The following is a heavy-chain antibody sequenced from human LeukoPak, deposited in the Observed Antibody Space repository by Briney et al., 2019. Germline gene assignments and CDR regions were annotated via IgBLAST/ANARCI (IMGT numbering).Heavy chain of an antibody. V-gene: IGHV4-59*01. Sequence: PSETLSLTCTVSGGSISSYYWSWIRQPPGKGLEWIGYIYYSGSTNYNPSLKSRVTISVDTSKNQFSLKLSSVTAADTAVHYCARLNSSGWYGPYYYYYYMDVWGKGTTVTVSS. CDR1: GGSISSYY. D-gene: IGHD6-19*01. CDR3: ARLNSSGWYGPYYYYYYMDV. CDR2: IYYSGST. J-gene: IGHJ6*03.